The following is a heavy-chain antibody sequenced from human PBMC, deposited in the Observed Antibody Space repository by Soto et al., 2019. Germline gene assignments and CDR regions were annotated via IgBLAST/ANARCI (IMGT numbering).Heavy chain of an antibody. Sequence: QVQLQESGPGLVKPSETLSLTCTVSGGSISSYYWSWIRQPPGKGLEWIGYIYYSGSTNYNPSLMSRATISVDTSKHQFSLKLSSVTAAGTAVYYCARHVQWLVTFDYWGQGTLVTVSS. CDR1: GGSISSYY. CDR2: IYYSGST. V-gene: IGHV4-59*08. D-gene: IGHD6-19*01. J-gene: IGHJ4*02. CDR3: ARHVQWLVTFDY.